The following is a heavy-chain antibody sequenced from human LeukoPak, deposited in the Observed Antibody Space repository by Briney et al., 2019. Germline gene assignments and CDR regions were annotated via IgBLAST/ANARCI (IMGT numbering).Heavy chain of an antibody. CDR3: TRDRGSYLRIDF. CDR1: GYTFTSSA. J-gene: IGHJ4*02. D-gene: IGHD1-26*01. Sequence: AASVKVSCKASGYTFTSSAINWVRQAPGQGLEWMGWISTYTANPTYAQAFTGRFVFSLDTSVNTAYLQITSLKADDTAVYYCTRDRGSYLRIDFWGQGTLVTVSS. V-gene: IGHV7-4-1*02. CDR2: ISTYTANP.